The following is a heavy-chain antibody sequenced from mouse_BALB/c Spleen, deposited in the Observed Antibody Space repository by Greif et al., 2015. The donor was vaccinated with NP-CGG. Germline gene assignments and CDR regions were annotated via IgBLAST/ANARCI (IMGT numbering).Heavy chain of an antibody. Sequence: VKLMESGAELVMPGASVKMSCKASGYTFTDYWMHWVKQRPGQGLEWIGAIDTSDSYTSYNQKFKGKATLTVDESSSTAYMQLSSLTSEDSAVYYCARFDYWGQGTTLTVSS. J-gene: IGHJ2*01. CDR3: ARFDY. CDR2: IDTSDSYT. V-gene: IGHV1-69*01. CDR1: GYTFTDYW.